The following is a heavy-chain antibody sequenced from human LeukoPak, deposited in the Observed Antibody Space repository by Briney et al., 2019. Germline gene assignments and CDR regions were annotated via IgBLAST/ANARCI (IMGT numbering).Heavy chain of an antibody. Sequence: ASVKVSCKASGYTFTSYDINWVRQAPGQGLEWMEWMNPNSGNAVYAQKFQGRVTMTRNTSISTAYMELSSLRSEDTAVYYCARVLNYDFWSGLNYWGQGTLVTVSS. CDR1: GYTFTSYD. V-gene: IGHV1-8*01. CDR2: MNPNSGNA. J-gene: IGHJ4*02. D-gene: IGHD3-3*01. CDR3: ARVLNYDFWSGLNY.